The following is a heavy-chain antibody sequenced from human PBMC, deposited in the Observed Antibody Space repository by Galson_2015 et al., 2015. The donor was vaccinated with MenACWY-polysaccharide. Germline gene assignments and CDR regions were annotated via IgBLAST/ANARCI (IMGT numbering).Heavy chain of an antibody. J-gene: IGHJ3*01. CDR2: INTDGSST. D-gene: IGHD2-21*02. V-gene: IGHV3-74*01. Sequence: SLRLSCAASGFTFSSYWMHWVRQAPGEGLVWVSRINTDGSSTSYADSVKGRFTVSRDNAKNTVYLQMNSLRAEDTAVYYCARDPHCGAGCSIHDAFDVSGQGTKVTVSS. CDR3: ARDPHCGAGCSIHDAFDV. CDR1: GFTFSSYW.